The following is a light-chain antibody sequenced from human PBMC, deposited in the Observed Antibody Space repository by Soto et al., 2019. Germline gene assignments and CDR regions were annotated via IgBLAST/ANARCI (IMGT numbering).Light chain of an antibody. V-gene: IGLV2-23*02. CDR3: CSYAGNSIFYV. CDR2: EVS. CDR1: SSNIGGNS. Sequence: QSVMTQPPSVSAAPGQKVTISCSGSSSNIGGNSVSWYQQLPGTAPKLMIYEVSKRPSGVSNRFSGSKSGNTASLTISGLQGEDEADYYCCSYAGNSIFYVFGTGTKLTVL. J-gene: IGLJ1*01.